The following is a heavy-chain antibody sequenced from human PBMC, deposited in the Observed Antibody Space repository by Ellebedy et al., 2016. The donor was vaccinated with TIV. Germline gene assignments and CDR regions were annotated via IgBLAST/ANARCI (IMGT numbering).Heavy chain of an antibody. Sequence: SLKISCAASGLSLGDYATHWVRQAPGKGLEWVSGISWNSGYISYADSVKGRFTISRDNSKNTLYLQMNSLRAEDTAVYYCARDKGAITTTLYFDYWGQGTLVTVSS. CDR2: ISWNSGYI. CDR1: GLSLGDYA. J-gene: IGHJ4*02. V-gene: IGHV3-9*01. D-gene: IGHD1-1*01. CDR3: ARDKGAITTTLYFDY.